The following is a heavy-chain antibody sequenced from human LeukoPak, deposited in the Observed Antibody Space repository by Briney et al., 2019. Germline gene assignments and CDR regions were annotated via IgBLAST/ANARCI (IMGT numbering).Heavy chain of an antibody. CDR1: GGSISSGDYY. CDR2: IYYSGST. CDR3: AREWELKNYGMDV. J-gene: IGHJ6*02. V-gene: IGHV4-30-4*01. Sequence: SETLSLTCTVSGGSISSGDYYWSWIRQPPGKGLEWIGYIYYSGSTYYNPSLKSRVTISVDTSKNQFSLKLSSVTAADTAVYYCAREWELKNYGMDVWGQGTTVTVSS. D-gene: IGHD1-26*01.